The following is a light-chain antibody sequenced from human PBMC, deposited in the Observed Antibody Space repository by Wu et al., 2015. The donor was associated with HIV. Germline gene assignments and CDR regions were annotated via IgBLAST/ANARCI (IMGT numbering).Light chain of an antibody. CDR2: AAS. CDR3: QQNYNPPWT. J-gene: IGKJ1*01. CDR1: QSVSIF. Sequence: DIQMTQSPSSLSASVGDRVTITCRASQSVSIFLNWYQQKPGKAPKLLIYAASSLQSGVPSRFRGSGSGTDFSLTISSLQPEDFATYYCQQNYNPPWTFGQGTKVKSN. V-gene: IGKV1-39*01.